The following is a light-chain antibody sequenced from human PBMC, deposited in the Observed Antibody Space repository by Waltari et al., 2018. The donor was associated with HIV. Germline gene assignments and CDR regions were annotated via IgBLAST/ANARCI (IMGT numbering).Light chain of an antibody. CDR2: EVS. CDR3: CAYAGSTPYVI. V-gene: IGLV2-23*02. CDR1: SSYGGGYNL. J-gene: IGLJ2*01. Sequence: QSALTQPASVSGSPGQSITISCTGTSSYGGGYNLVSWYQQHPGKAPKLMIYEVSKRPWGVSIRCAGYKSGSTACRTISGLQAEDEADYCCCAYAGSTPYVIFGGGTKLTVL.